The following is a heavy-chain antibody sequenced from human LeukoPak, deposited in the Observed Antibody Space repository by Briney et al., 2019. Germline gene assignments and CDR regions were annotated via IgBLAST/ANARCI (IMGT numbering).Heavy chain of an antibody. D-gene: IGHD6-6*01. CDR2: INHSGST. V-gene: IGHV4-34*01. CDR3: ARLSEKLNLFSSSSGFDY. J-gene: IGHJ4*02. CDR1: GGSFSGYY. Sequence: SETLSLTCAVHGGSFSGYYWSWIRQPPGKGLDWIGEINHSGSTNYNPSLKSRVTISVDTSKNHLSLRLSSVTAADTAVYYCARLSEKLNLFSSSSGFDYWGQGTLVTVSS.